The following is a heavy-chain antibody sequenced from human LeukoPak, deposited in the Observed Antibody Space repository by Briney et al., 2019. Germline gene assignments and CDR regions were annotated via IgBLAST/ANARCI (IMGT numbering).Heavy chain of an antibody. CDR1: GFTFSNAW. V-gene: IGHV3-15*01. CDR3: TTHPDYYDSSGYYPGYFDY. D-gene: IGHD3-22*01. Sequence: GGSLRLSCAASGFTFSNAWMSWVRQAPGKGLEWVGRIKSKTDGGTTDYAAPVKGRFTISRDDSKNTLYLQMNSLKTEDTAVYYCTTHPDYYDSSGYYPGYFDYWGQGTLVTVSS. CDR2: IKSKTDGGTT. J-gene: IGHJ4*02.